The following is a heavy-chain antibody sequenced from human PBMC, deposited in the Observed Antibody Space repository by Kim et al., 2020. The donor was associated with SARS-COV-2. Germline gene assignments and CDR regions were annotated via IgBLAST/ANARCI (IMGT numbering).Heavy chain of an antibody. CDR2: IYRDGTT. D-gene: IGHD3-10*01. J-gene: IGHJ6*03. CDR3: ARGSGTPTRYYYYDM. Sequence: GGSLRLSCSASGFVVTNNYMNWVRQAPGKGLEWVSVIYRDGTTYYGDSVKGRFTISRDDPENTVFLHLNNLKVDDTGISYCARGSGTPTRYYYYDM. CDR1: GFVVTNNY. V-gene: IGHV3-53*01.